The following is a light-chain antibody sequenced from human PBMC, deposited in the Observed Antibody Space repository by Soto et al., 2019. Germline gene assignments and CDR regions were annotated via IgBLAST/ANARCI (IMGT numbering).Light chain of an antibody. CDR2: AVS. CDR3: TSYTDRQSYI. Sequence: LAQPGSVSWSPGQSITISCSGTSSDIGSYNHVAWYQQFPGKSPKLMIYAVSDRPPGVSDRFSGSKSGITASLTISGLQTEDEADYYGTSYTDRQSYIYGTGTKSPS. CDR1: SSDIGSYNH. J-gene: IGLJ1*01. V-gene: IGLV2-14*03.